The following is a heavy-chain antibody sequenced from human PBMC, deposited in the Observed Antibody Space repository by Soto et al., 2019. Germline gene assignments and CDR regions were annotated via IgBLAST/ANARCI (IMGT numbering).Heavy chain of an antibody. CDR2: IIPIFGTA. CDR3: ARSYYYDSSGAAFDI. Sequence: ASVKVSCKASGGTFSSYAISWVLQAPGQGLEWMGGIIPIFGTANYAQKFQGRVTITADESTSTAYMELSSLRSEDTAVYYCARSYYYDSSGAAFDIWGQGTMVTVSS. J-gene: IGHJ3*02. CDR1: GGTFSSYA. V-gene: IGHV1-69*13. D-gene: IGHD3-22*01.